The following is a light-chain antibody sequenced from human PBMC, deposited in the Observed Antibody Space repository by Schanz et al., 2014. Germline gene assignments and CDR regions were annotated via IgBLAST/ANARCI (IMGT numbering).Light chain of an antibody. J-gene: IGKJ1*01. V-gene: IGKV3D-20*01. CDR1: QSVSSKY. CDR2: DAS. CDR3: QQHYIPPMA. Sequence: EIVLTQSPDTLSLPPGERATLSCEASQSVSSKYFAWYQQRPGRAPRLLIYDASNRATGIPARFSGSGSGTDFTLTISRLEPEDFATYFCQQHYIPPMAFGPGTKVEIK.